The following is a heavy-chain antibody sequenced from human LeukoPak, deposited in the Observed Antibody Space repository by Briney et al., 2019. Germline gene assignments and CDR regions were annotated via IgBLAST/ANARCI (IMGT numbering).Heavy chain of an antibody. V-gene: IGHV4-4*09. J-gene: IGHJ4*02. Sequence: SETLSLTCTVSGGSMSSYYWSWIRQPPGKGLEWIGYIYSSGSTNYNPSLKSRVAISEDTSKSQFSLKLTSVTAADTAVYFCARGPWELDYWGQGTLVTVS. CDR1: GGSMSSYY. CDR3: ARGPWELDY. CDR2: IYSSGST. D-gene: IGHD1-26*01.